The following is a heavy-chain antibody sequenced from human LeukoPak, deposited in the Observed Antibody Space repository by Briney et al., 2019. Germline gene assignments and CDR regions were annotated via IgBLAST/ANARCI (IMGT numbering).Heavy chain of an antibody. CDR2: IWYDGSSK. CDR1: GFTFSSYA. CDR3: ARDGPDSGYDYWGEGFDY. Sequence: GGSLRLSCAASGFTFSSYAMHWVRQAPGKGLQWVAVIWYDGSSKYYADSVKGRFTISRDNAKNSLYLQMNSLRAEDTAVYYCARDGPDSGYDYWGEGFDYWGQGTLVTVSS. J-gene: IGHJ4*02. V-gene: IGHV3-33*01. D-gene: IGHD5-12*01.